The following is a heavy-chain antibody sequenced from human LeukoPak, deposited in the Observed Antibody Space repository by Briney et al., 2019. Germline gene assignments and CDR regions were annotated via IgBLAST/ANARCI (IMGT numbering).Heavy chain of an antibody. J-gene: IGHJ5*02. V-gene: IGHV4-59*01. CDR3: ASVHNSRTYWFDP. CDR1: SGSINDYY. D-gene: IGHD2-2*01. CDR2: IYYSGST. Sequence: KPSETLSLTCIVSSGSINDYYWSWIRKPPGKGLEWIGYIYYSGSTSYNPSLNSRATISVDASKNHLSLKLSSVTAADTAVYYCASVHNSRTYWFDPWGQGTLVTVSS.